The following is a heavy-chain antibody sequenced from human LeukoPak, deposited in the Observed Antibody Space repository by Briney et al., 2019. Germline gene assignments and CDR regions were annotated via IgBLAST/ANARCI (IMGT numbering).Heavy chain of an antibody. Sequence: GASVKVSCKASGYTFIGYYMHWVRQAPGQGLEWMGWINPNSGGTNYAQKFQGRVTMTRGTSITTAYMELSRLRSDDTAVYYCARLQGDDSSGSFDYWGQGTLVTVSS. V-gene: IGHV1-2*02. J-gene: IGHJ4*02. CDR1: GYTFIGYY. CDR2: INPNSGGT. D-gene: IGHD3-22*01. CDR3: ARLQGDDSSGSFDY.